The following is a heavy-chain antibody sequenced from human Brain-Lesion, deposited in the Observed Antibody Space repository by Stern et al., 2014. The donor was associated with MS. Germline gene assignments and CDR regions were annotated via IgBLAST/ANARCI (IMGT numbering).Heavy chain of an antibody. D-gene: IGHD1-26*01. Sequence: QLVQSGSEVKKPGASVKVSCKVSGYTLTELSMHWVRQAPRKGLEWMGGFDPEDGETIYAQKFQGRVTMTEDTSTDTAYMELSSLRSEDTAVYYCATLSPGAGGNYYRHFDYWGQGTLVTVSS. V-gene: IGHV1-24*01. CDR2: FDPEDGET. CDR3: ATLSPGAGGNYYRHFDY. J-gene: IGHJ4*02. CDR1: GYTLTELS.